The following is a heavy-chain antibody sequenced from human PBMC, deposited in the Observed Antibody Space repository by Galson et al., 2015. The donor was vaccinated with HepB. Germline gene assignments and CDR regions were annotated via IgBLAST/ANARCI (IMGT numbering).Heavy chain of an antibody. J-gene: IGHJ6*02. CDR2: IRSKAYGGTT. V-gene: IGHV3-49*04. Sequence: SLRLSCAASGFTFGDYAMSWVRQAPGKGLEWVGFIRSKAYGGTTEYAASVKGRFTISRDDSKSIAYLQMNSLKTEDTAVYYCTRALSYYYGMDVWGQGTTVTVSS. CDR3: TRALSYYYGMDV. CDR1: GFTFGDYA. D-gene: IGHD2/OR15-2a*01.